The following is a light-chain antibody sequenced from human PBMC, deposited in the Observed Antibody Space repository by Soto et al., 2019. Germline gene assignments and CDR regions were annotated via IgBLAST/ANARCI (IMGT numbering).Light chain of an antibody. V-gene: IGKV1-27*01. CDR2: AAS. CDR1: QGISNY. Sequence: DIQMTQSPSSLSASVGDRVTITCRASQGISNYLAWYQQKPGKDPKLLIYAASTLQSGVPSRFSGSGSRPDFPLTISSLKPGDVATYYCQKYNSAPYTFGQGTKLE. J-gene: IGKJ2*01. CDR3: QKYNSAPYT.